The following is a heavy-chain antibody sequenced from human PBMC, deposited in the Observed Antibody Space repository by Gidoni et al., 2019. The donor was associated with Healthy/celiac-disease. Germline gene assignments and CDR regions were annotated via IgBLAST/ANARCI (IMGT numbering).Heavy chain of an antibody. Sequence: EVQLLESGGGLVQPGGSLRLSCAASGFTFSSYAMSWVRQAPGKGLEWVSAISGSGGSTYSAESVKGRFTISIDNSKNTLYLQMNSLRAEDTAVYYCAKDGGARGSSPRVYFDYWGQGTLVTVSS. CDR2: ISGSGGST. V-gene: IGHV3-23*01. D-gene: IGHD3-16*01. J-gene: IGHJ4*02. CDR3: AKDGGARGSSPRVYFDY. CDR1: GFTFSSYA.